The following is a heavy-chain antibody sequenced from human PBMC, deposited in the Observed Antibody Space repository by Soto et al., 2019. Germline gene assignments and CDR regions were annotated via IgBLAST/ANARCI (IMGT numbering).Heavy chain of an antibody. CDR2: IYYSGST. Sequence: SETLSLTCTVSGGSISSYYWSWIRQPPGKGLEWIGYIYYSGSTNYNPSLKSRVTISVDTSKNQFSLKLSSVTAADTAVYYCAGAGYSSGWDNWFDPWGQGTLVTVSS. CDR3: AGAGYSSGWDNWFDP. D-gene: IGHD6-19*01. J-gene: IGHJ5*02. CDR1: GGSISSYY. V-gene: IGHV4-59*01.